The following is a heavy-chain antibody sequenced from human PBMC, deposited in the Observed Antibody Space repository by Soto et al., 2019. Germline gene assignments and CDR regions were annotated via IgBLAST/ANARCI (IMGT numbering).Heavy chain of an antibody. Sequence: QVQLVQSGAEVKKPGSSVKVSCKASGGTFSSYAISWVRQAPGQGLEWMGGIIPIFGTANYAQKFQGRVTITAEESMSAAYMGRSSLSSEDTAVYYCAREGGWRGGMDVWGQGTTVTVSS. CDR3: AREGGWRGGMDV. J-gene: IGHJ6*02. D-gene: IGHD3-16*01. V-gene: IGHV1-69*01. CDR2: IIPIFGTA. CDR1: GGTFSSYA.